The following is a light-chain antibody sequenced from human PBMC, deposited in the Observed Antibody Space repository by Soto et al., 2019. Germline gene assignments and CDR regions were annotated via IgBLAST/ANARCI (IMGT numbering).Light chain of an antibody. CDR2: GAS. CDR3: QQYTNWPWT. Sequence: EIVLTQSPGTLSLSLGERVTLSCRASQTVRSIYVAWYQQKVGQAPRLLIYGASSRATGIPDRFSGSGSGTDFTLTISSLQSEDFALYYCQQYTNWPWTFGQGTKVDIK. J-gene: IGKJ1*01. V-gene: IGKV3-20*01. CDR1: QTVRSIY.